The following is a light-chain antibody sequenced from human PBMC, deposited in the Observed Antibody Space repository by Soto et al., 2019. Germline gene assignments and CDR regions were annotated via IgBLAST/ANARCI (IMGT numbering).Light chain of an antibody. CDR2: DVT. V-gene: IGLV2-11*01. J-gene: IGLJ3*02. CDR3: CSYAGTYTWV. Sequence: QSALTQPRSVSGSPGQSVTISCTGTTNNVGAYSYISWYQQHPGKVPKLIIYDVTKRPSGVPDRFSGSKSGNTASLTISGLQFEDEADYYCCSYAGTYTWVFGGGTKVTVL. CDR1: TNNVGAYSY.